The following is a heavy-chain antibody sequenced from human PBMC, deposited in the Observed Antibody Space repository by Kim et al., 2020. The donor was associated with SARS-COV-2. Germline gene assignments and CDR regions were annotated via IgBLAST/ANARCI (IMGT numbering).Heavy chain of an antibody. D-gene: IGHD2-15*01. CDR3: AKLSYYYCGMDV. J-gene: IGHJ6*02. Sequence: TDAQRLQGRVTMTTDTSTGTAYMELRSLRSDDTAVYYCAKLSYYYCGMDVWGQGTTVTVSS. V-gene: IGHV1-18*01.